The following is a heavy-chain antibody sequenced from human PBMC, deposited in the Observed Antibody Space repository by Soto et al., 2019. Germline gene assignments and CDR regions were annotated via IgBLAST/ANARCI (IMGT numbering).Heavy chain of an antibody. V-gene: IGHV4-59*08. CDR2: IYYSGST. CDR1: GGSISSYY. CDR3: ASRTYCSGGSSHFDY. D-gene: IGHD2-15*01. J-gene: IGHJ4*02. Sequence: PSETLSLTCTVSGGSISSYYWSWIRQPPGKGLEWIGYIYYSGSTNYNPSLKSRVAISVDTSKNQFSLKLSSVTAADTAVYYCASRTYCSGGSSHFDYWGQGTLVTVSS.